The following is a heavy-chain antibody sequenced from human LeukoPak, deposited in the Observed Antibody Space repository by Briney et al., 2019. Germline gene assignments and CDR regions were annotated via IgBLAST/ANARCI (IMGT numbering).Heavy chain of an antibody. CDR3: ARKPTTSDAFDM. CDR1: SGSISTGIW. Sequence: SETLSLTCAVSSGSISTGIWWSWVRHLPGKGLEWIGEIYHSGSTNYNPSLTSRATISVDKSKGQFSLKVTSVTAADTAIYYCARKPTTSDAFDMWGQGTMVTVSS. J-gene: IGHJ3*02. CDR2: IYHSGST. V-gene: IGHV4-4*02. D-gene: IGHD1-26*01.